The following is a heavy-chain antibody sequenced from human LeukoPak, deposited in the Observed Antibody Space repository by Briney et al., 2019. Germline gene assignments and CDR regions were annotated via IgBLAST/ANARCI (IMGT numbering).Heavy chain of an antibody. CDR1: GGSLSGYY. D-gene: IGHD6-13*01. Sequence: SETLSLTCAVYGGSLSGYYWSWIRQHPGKGLEWIGYIYYSGSTYYNPSLKSRVTISVDTSKNQFSLKLSSVTAADTAVYYCARDPQLAPGAFDIWGQGTMVTVSS. CDR3: ARDPQLAPGAFDI. CDR2: IYYSGST. J-gene: IGHJ3*02. V-gene: IGHV4-31*11.